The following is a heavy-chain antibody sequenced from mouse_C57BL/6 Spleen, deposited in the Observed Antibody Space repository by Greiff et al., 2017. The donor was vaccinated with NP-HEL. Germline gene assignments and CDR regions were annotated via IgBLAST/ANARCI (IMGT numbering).Heavy chain of an antibody. CDR3: AREAMITTGSYYAMDY. Sequence: QVQLQQPGAELVRPGSSVKLSCKASGYTFTSYWMHWVKQRPIQGLEWIGNIDPSDSETHYNQKFKDKATLTVDKSSSTAYMQLSSLTSEDSAVYYCAREAMITTGSYYAMDYWGQGTSVTVSS. CDR2: IDPSDSET. V-gene: IGHV1-52*01. D-gene: IGHD2-4*01. CDR1: GYTFTSYW. J-gene: IGHJ4*01.